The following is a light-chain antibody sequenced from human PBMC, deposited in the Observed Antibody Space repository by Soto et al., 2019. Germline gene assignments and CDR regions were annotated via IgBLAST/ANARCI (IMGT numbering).Light chain of an antibody. J-gene: IGKJ1*01. CDR3: QQYNDWPPT. V-gene: IGKV3-15*01. CDR2: GAS. Sequence: IVLTQSPSTLSLSPGDTATLSCRASQSVGSYLAWFQQKPGQAPRLLIYGASTRATGIPARFSGSGSGTEFTLSICSLQSEDSAVYYCQQYNDWPPTFGQGTKVDIK. CDR1: QSVGSY.